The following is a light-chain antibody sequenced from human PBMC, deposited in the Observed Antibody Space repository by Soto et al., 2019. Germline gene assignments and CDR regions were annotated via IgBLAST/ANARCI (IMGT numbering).Light chain of an antibody. CDR2: DVT. Sequence: QSVLTQPASVSGSPGQSITISCTGTSSDIGGYNYVSWYQQHPGKAPKLLIYDVTNRPSGISDRFSGSKSGNSASLTISGLQAEDEADYYCTSYTGSSTWLFGGGTKVTVL. CDR1: SSDIGGYNY. V-gene: IGLV2-14*03. J-gene: IGLJ3*02. CDR3: TSYTGSSTWL.